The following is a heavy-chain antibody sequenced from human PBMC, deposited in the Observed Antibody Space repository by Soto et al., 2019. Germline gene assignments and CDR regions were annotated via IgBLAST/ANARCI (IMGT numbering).Heavy chain of an antibody. CDR2: ISAYNGNT. V-gene: IGHV1-18*01. CDR1: GYTFTSYG. CDR3: ASETFNWNDDHTYYYMDV. J-gene: IGHJ6*03. Sequence: ASVKVSCKASGYTFTSYGISWVRQAPGQGLEWMGWISAYNGNTNYAQKLQGRVTMTTDTSTSTAYMELRSLRSDDTAVYYCASETFNWNDDHTYYYMDVWGKGTTVTVSS. D-gene: IGHD1-1*01.